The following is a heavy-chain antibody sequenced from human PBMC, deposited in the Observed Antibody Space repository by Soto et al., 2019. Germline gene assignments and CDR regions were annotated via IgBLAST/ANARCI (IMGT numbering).Heavy chain of an antibody. CDR3: ATAEVDY. CDR1: EFTFRSYW. CDR2: MTGDGRTT. V-gene: IGHV3-74*03. Sequence: LRLSCAASEFTFRSYWMHWVRQPPGKGPEWVSRMTGDGRTTQYADSVKGRFTASRDNAKSTLYLQMNSLRAEDTAVYYCATAEVDYWGPGTLVTVSS. J-gene: IGHJ4*02.